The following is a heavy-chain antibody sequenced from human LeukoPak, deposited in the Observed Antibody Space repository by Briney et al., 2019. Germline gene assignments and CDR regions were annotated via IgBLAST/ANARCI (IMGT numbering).Heavy chain of an antibody. D-gene: IGHD5-18*01. CDR3: ARGANMDTAMVY. Sequence: ASVKVSCKASGYTFTSYDINCVRQATGQGLEWMGWMNPNSGNTGYAQKFQGRVTMTRNTSISTAYMELSSRRSEDTAVYYCARGANMDTAMVYWGEGTLVSLSS. CDR2: MNPNSGNT. V-gene: IGHV1-8*01. CDR1: GYTFTSYD. J-gene: IGHJ4*02.